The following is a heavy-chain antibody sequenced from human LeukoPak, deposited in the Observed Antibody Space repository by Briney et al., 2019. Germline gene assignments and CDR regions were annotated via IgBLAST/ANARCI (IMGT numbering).Heavy chain of an antibody. CDR1: GFTYNNAW. Sequence: PGGSLRLSCEASGFTYNNAWMTWVRQAPGKGLEWLGRIKSKNVGGTADYADPVKGRFTISGDDSKNTLYLQMNNLKTEDTAVYYCTTDLTPSKYSSGWYGALDIWGQGTMVTVSS. CDR2: IKSKNVGGTA. D-gene: IGHD6-19*01. V-gene: IGHV3-15*01. CDR3: TTDLTPSKYSSGWYGALDI. J-gene: IGHJ3*02.